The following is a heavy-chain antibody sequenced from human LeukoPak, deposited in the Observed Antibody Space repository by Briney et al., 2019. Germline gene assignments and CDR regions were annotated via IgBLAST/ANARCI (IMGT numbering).Heavy chain of an antibody. CDR3: ARGVYIAAAQYGY. V-gene: IGHV4-59*01. J-gene: IGHJ4*02. D-gene: IGHD6-13*01. CDR2: IYYSGTT. CDR1: GGSISSYY. Sequence: PSETLSLTCTVSGGSISSYYWSWIRQPPGKGLEWIGYIYYSGTTNYNPSLKSRVTISVDTSKNQFSLKLSSVTAANTAVYYCARGVYIAAAQYGYWGQGTLVTVSS.